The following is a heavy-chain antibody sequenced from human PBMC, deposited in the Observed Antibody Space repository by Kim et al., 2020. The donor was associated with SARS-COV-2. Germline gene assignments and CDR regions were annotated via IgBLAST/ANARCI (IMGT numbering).Heavy chain of an antibody. CDR1: GCSISSSSYY. V-gene: IGHV4-39*01. D-gene: IGHD1-26*01. CDR3: ARQGWELPDY. CDR2: IYYSGST. Sequence: SETLSLTCTVSGCSISSSSYYWGWIRQPPGKGLEWIGSIYYSGSTYYNPSLKSRVTISVDTSKNQFSLKLSSVTAADTAVYYCARQGWELPDYWGQGTLV. J-gene: IGHJ4*02.